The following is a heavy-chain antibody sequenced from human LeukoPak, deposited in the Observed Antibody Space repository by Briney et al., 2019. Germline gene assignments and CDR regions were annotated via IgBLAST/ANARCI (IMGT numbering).Heavy chain of an antibody. CDR1: GFTFGTYA. J-gene: IGHJ4*02. D-gene: IGHD3-3*01. CDR2: IIGNAATT. CDR3: VKDRTPDGYYSVDY. Sequence: GGSLRLSRTASGFTFGTYAMNWVRQAPGKGLQWVALIIGNAATTAYADPVKGRFTISRDNSKNTLYLQMNSLRVEDTAVYYCVKDRTPDGYYSVDYWGQGILVTVSS. V-gene: IGHV3-23*01.